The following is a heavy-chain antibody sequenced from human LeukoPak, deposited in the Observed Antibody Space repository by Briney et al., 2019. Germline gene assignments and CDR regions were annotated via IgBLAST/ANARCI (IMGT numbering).Heavy chain of an antibody. CDR2: ISSGSSYI. CDR1: GFTFSSYS. J-gene: IGHJ3*02. CDR3: ARGGLLYCGGDCYSRAFDI. D-gene: IGHD2-21*02. Sequence: GGSLRLSCAASGFTFSSYSMNWVRQAPGKGLEWVSSISSGSSYIYYADSVKGRFTISRDNSKNTLYLQMNSLRAEDTAVYYCARGGLLYCGGDCYSRAFDIWGQGTMVTVSS. V-gene: IGHV3-21*01.